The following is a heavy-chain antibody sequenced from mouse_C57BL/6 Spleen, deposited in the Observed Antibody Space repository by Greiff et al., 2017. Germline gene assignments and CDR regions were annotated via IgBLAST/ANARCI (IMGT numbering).Heavy chain of an antibody. CDR1: GYAFTNYL. J-gene: IGHJ3*01. V-gene: IGHV1-54*01. CDR3: ARIYDGYYVAY. D-gene: IGHD2-3*01. CDR2: INPGSGGT. Sequence: VKLMESGAELVRPGTSVKVSCKASGYAFTNYLIEWVKQRPGQGLEWIGVINPGSGGTNYNEKFKGKATMTADKSSSTAYMQLSSLTSEDAAVYFCARIYDGYYVAYWGQGTLVTVSA.